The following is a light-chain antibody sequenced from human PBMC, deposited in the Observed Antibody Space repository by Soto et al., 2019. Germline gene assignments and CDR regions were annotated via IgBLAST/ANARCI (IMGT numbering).Light chain of an antibody. CDR1: QSISRF. CDR2: AAS. CDR3: QQSYSTPRT. V-gene: IGKV1-39*01. J-gene: IGKJ1*01. Sequence: DIQMTQSPSSLSASVGDRVTITCRASQSISRFLHWYQQKPGKAPKLLIYAASSLQSGVQSRFSGSGSGTDFTLTISSLQPEDFATYYCQQSYSTPRTFGQGTKVEIK.